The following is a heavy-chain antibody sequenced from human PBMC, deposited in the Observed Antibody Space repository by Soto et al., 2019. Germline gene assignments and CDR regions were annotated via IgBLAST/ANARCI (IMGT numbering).Heavy chain of an antibody. Sequence: GGSLRLSCAASGFTFSSYSMNWVRQAPGKGLEWVSYISSSSSTIYYADSVKGRFTISRDNAKNSLYLQMNSLRDEDTAVYYCAREGGYCSGGSCPPFPSYYGMDVWGQGTTVTVSS. V-gene: IGHV3-48*02. D-gene: IGHD2-15*01. J-gene: IGHJ6*02. CDR2: ISSSSSTI. CDR1: GFTFSSYS. CDR3: AREGGYCSGGSCPPFPSYYGMDV.